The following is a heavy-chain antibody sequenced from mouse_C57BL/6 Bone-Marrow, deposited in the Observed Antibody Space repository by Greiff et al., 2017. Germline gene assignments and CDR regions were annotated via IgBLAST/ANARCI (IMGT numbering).Heavy chain of an antibody. CDR3: ARLILPTCPNYFDY. V-gene: IGHV1-7*01. D-gene: IGHD1-1*01. J-gene: IGHJ2*01. CDR2: INPSSGYT. CDR1: GYTFTSYW. Sequence: QVQLKESVAELAKPGASVKLSCKASGYTFTSYWMHWVKQRPGQGLEWIGYINPSSGYTKYNPKFKDKATLTADTSSSTAYMQLSSLTSEDSAIYYCARLILPTCPNYFDYWGQGTTLTVSS.